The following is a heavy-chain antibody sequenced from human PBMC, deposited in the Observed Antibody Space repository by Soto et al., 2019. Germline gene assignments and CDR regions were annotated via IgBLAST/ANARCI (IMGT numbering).Heavy chain of an antibody. Sequence: GGSLRLSCAASGFTFSSYWMSWVRQAPGKGLEWVANIKQDGSEKYYVDSVKGRFTISRDNAKNSLYLQMNSLRAEDTAVYYCARGHYCSSTSCYYLWVYYFDYWGQGTLVTVSS. D-gene: IGHD2-2*01. V-gene: IGHV3-7*01. CDR2: IKQDGSEK. CDR3: ARGHYCSSTSCYYLWVYYFDY. CDR1: GFTFSSYW. J-gene: IGHJ4*02.